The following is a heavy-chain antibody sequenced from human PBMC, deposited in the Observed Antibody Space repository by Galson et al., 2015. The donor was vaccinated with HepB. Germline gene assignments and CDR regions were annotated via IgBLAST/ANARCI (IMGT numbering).Heavy chain of an antibody. D-gene: IGHD5-24*01. CDR3: VRDRGRDGYAWGPGPIDS. CDR1: GFTFSRYW. Sequence: SLRLSCAASGFTFSRYWMSWVRQAPGKGLEWVANIKQDGSEKYYVDSVKGRFTISRDNAKDSLYLQMNSLRAEDTAVYYCVRDRGRDGYAWGPGPIDSWGQGALVTVSS. CDR2: IKQDGSEK. J-gene: IGHJ3*01. V-gene: IGHV3-7*01.